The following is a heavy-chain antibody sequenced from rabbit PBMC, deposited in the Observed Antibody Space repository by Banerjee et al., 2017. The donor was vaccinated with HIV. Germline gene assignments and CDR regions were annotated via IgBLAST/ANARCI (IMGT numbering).Heavy chain of an antibody. CDR2: IYTGSSGST. CDR1: GFSFSSGYD. CDR3: AREGTGYGGYGSSDL. Sequence: QQLVESGGGLVKPGASLTLTCTASGFSFSSGYDMCWVRQAPGKGLEWIAYIYTGSSGSTYYANWAKGRFTISKTSSTTVTLQMTSLTAADTATYFCAREGTGYGGYGSSDLWGPGTLVTVS. D-gene: IGHD6-1*01. J-gene: IGHJ4*01. V-gene: IGHV1S40*01.